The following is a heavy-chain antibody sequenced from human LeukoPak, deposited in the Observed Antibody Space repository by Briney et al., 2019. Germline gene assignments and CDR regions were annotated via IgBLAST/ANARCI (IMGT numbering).Heavy chain of an antibody. Sequence: PGGSLRLSCAASGFTFSSYAMSWVRQAPGKGLEWVSAISGSGGSTYYADSVKGRFTISRDNSKNTLYLQMNSLRAADTAVYYCAKDQTTMIVVVIHYFDYWGQGTLVTVSS. V-gene: IGHV3-23*01. CDR3: AKDQTTMIVVVIHYFDY. J-gene: IGHJ4*02. CDR2: ISGSGGST. CDR1: GFTFSSYA. D-gene: IGHD3-22*01.